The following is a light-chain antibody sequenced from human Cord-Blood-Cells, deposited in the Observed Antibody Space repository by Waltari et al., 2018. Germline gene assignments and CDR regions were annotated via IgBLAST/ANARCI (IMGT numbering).Light chain of an antibody. CDR3: AAWDDSLSGRV. CDR2: RN. V-gene: IGLV1-47*01. Sequence: QSVLSQPPSASGTPGQRVTISCSGSSSNIGSNYVYWYQQLPGTAPKLLIYRNQRPPGVPARFSGSKSGTSASLAISGLRSEDEADYYCAAWDDSLSGRVFGGGTKLTVL. J-gene: IGLJ3*02. CDR1: SSNIGSNY.